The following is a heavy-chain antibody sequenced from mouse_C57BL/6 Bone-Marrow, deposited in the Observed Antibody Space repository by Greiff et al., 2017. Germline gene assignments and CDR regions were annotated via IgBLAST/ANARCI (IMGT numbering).Heavy chain of an antibody. J-gene: IGHJ2*01. CDR2: IHPNSGST. V-gene: IGHV1-64*01. CDR1: GYTFTSYW. CDR3: ARRNYSNSYYFDY. Sequence: QVQLKQPGAELVKPGASVKLSCKASGYTFTSYWMHWVKQRPGQGLEWIGMIHPNSGSTNYNEKFKSKATLTVDKSSSTAYMQLSSLTSEDSAVYYCARRNYSNSYYFDYWGQGTTLTVSS. D-gene: IGHD2-5*01.